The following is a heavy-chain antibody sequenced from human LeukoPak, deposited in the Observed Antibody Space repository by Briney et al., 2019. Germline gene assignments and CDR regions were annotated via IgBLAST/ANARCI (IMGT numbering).Heavy chain of an antibody. D-gene: IGHD5-18*01. CDR2: IYYSGST. J-gene: IGHJ4*02. CDR3: ARGWRYSYASGFDY. CDR1: GGSISSYY. Sequence: PSETLSLTCTVSGGSISSYYWRWIRQPPGKGLEWIGYIYYSGSTNYNPSLKSRVTISGDRSKNQFSLKLSAVTAADTAVYYCARGWRYSYASGFDYWGQGTLVTVSS. V-gene: IGHV4-59*12.